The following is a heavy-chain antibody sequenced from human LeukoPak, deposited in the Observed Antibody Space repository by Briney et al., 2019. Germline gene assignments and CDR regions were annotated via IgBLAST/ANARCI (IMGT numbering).Heavy chain of an antibody. D-gene: IGHD2-15*01. Sequence: ASVKVSCKASGNTFTNYDMNWVRQAPGQGLEWMGWINTNNGDPTYAQGFTGRFVFSLDTSVSTAYLQISSLKTEDTAVYYCARVGLHCNGGSCPEYWGQGTLVTVSS. CDR1: GNTFTNYD. CDR2: INTNNGDP. J-gene: IGHJ4*02. V-gene: IGHV7-4-1*02. CDR3: ARVGLHCNGGSCPEY.